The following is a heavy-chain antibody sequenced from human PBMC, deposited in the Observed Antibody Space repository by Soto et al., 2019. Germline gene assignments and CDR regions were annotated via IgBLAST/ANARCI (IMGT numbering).Heavy chain of an antibody. CDR3: ARDRLRYFDWLPPDYYYYGMDV. CDR2: IYHSGST. Sequence: SETLSLTCAVSGGSISISNWWSWVRQPPGKGLEWIGEIYHSGSTNYNPSLKSRVTIPVDKSKNQFSLKLSSVTAADTAVYYCARDRLRYFDWLPPDYYYYGMDVWGQGTTVTVSS. V-gene: IGHV4-4*02. J-gene: IGHJ6*02. D-gene: IGHD3-9*01. CDR1: GGSISISNW.